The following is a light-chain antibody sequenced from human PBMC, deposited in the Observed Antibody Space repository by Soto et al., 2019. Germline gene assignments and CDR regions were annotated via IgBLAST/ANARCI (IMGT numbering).Light chain of an antibody. CDR1: RDDIGAYDY. J-gene: IGLJ2*01. CDR3: SSYTTSTSFIL. Sequence: QSALTQPASVSGSPGQSITISCAGTRDDIGAYDYVSWYQQHPGNAPKLLVYEVTNRPSGVSDRFSGSKSGNTASLTISGLQAEDEADYYCSSYTTSTSFILFGGGTKLTVL. V-gene: IGLV2-14*01. CDR2: EVT.